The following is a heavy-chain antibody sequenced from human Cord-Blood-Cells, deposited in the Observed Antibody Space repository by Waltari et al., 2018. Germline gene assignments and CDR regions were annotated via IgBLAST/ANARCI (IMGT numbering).Heavy chain of an antibody. J-gene: IGHJ6*02. D-gene: IGHD3-10*01. Sequence: QVQLQQWGAGLLKPSETLSLTCAVYGGSFSGYYWRWIRPPPGKGLEWIGEINHSGSTNYNPSLKSRVTISVDTSKNQFSLKLSSVTAADTAVYYCARGGMVRGVAPYYYYGMDVWGQGTTVTVSS. CDR3: ARGGMVRGVAPYYYYGMDV. CDR1: GGSFSGYY. CDR2: INHSGST. V-gene: IGHV4-34*01.